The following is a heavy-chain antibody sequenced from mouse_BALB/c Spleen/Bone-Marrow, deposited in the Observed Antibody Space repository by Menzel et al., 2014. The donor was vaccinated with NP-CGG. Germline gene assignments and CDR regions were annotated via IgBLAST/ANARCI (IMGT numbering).Heavy chain of an antibody. CDR1: GYTFTSYW. V-gene: IGHV1S22*01. CDR2: IYPGSGST. J-gene: IGHJ2*01. Sequence: GSELVRPGASVKLSCKASGYTFTSYWMHWVKQRHGQGLEWIGNIYPGSGSTNYDEKFKSKGTLTVDTSSSTAYMPLSSLTSEDSAVYYCTSWDYWGQGTTLTVSS. CDR3: TSWDY.